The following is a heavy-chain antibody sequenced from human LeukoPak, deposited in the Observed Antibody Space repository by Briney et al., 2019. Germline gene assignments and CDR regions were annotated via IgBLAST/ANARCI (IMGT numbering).Heavy chain of an antibody. D-gene: IGHD3-22*01. J-gene: IGHJ4*01. CDR1: GITLSNYG. V-gene: IGHV3-23*01. CDR2: IGGSGGRT. CDR3: AKRGVVIRVILVGFHKEAYYFDS. Sequence: GGSLRLSCAVSGITLSNYGMSWVRQAPGKGLEWVAGIGGSGGRTNYADSVKGRLTISRDNPKNTLYLQMDSLRAEDTAVYFCAKRGVVIRVILVGFHKEAYYFDSWGHGALVIVSS.